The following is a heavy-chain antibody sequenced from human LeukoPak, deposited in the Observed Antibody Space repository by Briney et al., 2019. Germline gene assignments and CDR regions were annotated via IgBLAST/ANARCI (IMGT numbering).Heavy chain of an antibody. J-gene: IGHJ4*02. CDR1: GGSFSGYY. V-gene: IGHV4-34*01. D-gene: IGHD6-13*01. CDR3: ARGWRAAGSN. CDR2: INHSGST. Sequence: SEILSLTCAVYGGSFSGYYWSWIRQPPGKGLEWIGEINHSGSTNYNPSLKSRVTISVDTSKNQFSVKLSSVTAADTAVYYCARGWRAAGSNWGQGTLVTVSS.